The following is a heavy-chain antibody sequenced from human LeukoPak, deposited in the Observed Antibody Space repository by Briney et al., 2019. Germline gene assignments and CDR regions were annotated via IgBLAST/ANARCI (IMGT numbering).Heavy chain of an antibody. CDR3: ARDRYYYDSSGDYFDY. J-gene: IGHJ4*02. CDR1: GGSISSYY. V-gene: IGHV4-59*12. CDR2: IYYSGST. D-gene: IGHD3-22*01. Sequence: SETLSLTCTVSGGSISSYYWSWIRQPPGKGLEWIGYIYYSGSTNYNPSLKSRVTMSVDTSKNQFSLKLSSVTAADTAVYYCARDRYYYDSSGDYFDYWGQGTLVTVSS.